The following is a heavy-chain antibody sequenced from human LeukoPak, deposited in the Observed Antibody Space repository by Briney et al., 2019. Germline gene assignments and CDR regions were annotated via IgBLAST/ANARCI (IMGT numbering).Heavy chain of an antibody. D-gene: IGHD1-26*01. CDR3: ARERAIVGATYFDY. Sequence: PGGSLRLSCAASGFTVSSNYMSWVRQAPGKGLEWVSGISWNTNTIGYVDSVKGRFTISRDNAKNSLYLQMNSLRAEDTAVYYCARERAIVGATYFDYWGQGTLVTVSS. CDR1: GFTVSSNY. CDR2: ISWNTNTI. J-gene: IGHJ4*02. V-gene: IGHV3-48*04.